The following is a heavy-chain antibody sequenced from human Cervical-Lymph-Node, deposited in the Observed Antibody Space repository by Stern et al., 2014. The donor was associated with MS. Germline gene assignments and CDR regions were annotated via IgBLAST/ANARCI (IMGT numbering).Heavy chain of an antibody. CDR3: AREKGDYGSWSDYSWFDP. Sequence: VQLVQSGDEVTKPGSSVKVSCKASRDTFSHYALSWVRQAPEEGLEWMGGIIPGLGSTSYAQKYQGRITIIADTATNTVYMELSSLRSEDTAVYFCAREKGDYGSWSDYSWFDPWGQGTLVTVSS. D-gene: IGHD3-10*01. CDR1: RDTFSHYA. V-gene: IGHV1-69*06. CDR2: IIPGLGST. J-gene: IGHJ5*02.